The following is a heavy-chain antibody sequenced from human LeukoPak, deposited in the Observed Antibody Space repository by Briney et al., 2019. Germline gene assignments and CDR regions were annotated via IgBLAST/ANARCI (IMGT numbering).Heavy chain of an antibody. CDR1: GYTFTSYG. CDR2: ISAYNGNT. CDR3: ATSPRYCSSTSCSNYYYYGMDV. D-gene: IGHD2-2*01. Sequence: ASVKVSCKASGYTFTSYGISWVRQAPGQGLEWMGWISAYNGNTNYAQKLQVRVTMTTDTSTSTAYMELKSLRSDDTAVYYCATSPRYCSSTSCSNYYYYGMDVWGQGTTVTVSS. J-gene: IGHJ6*02. V-gene: IGHV1-18*01.